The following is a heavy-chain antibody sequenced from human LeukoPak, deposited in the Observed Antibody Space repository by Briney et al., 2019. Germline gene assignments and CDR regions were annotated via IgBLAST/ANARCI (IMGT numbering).Heavy chain of an antibody. D-gene: IGHD3-3*01. CDR2: IDTSTSTI. J-gene: IGHJ4*02. CDR1: GFSFPSHS. V-gene: IGHV3-48*04. Sequence: GGSLRLSCAASGFSFPSHSFHWVRQSPGKGLEWVAYIDTSTSTIYQTKSVKGRFSISRDNAKNSLFLQMDSLRVEDTAVYYCARDRGTFGVVDSWGQGTLVAVSS. CDR3: ARDRGTFGVVDS.